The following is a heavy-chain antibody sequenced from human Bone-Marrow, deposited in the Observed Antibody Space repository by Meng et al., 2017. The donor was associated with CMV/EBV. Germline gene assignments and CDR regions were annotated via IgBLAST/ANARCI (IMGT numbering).Heavy chain of an antibody. CDR3: ARAAGMTTVTRAYLGY. CDR1: GYAFAGYY. CDR2: INPNSGDT. V-gene: IGHV1-2*02. J-gene: IGHJ4*02. Sequence: ASVKVSCKASGYAFAGYYVHWVRQAPGEGLEWMGWINPNSGDTSYSQKFQGRVTMTRDTSISTAYMELNRLRSDDTAVYYCARAAGMTTVTRAYLGYWGQGTLVTVSS. D-gene: IGHD4-11*01.